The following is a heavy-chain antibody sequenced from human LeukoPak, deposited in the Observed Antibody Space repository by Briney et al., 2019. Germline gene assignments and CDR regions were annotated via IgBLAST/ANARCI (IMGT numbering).Heavy chain of an antibody. V-gene: IGHV4-59*01. CDR2: IYFSGST. Sequence: SETLSLTWTVAAASISSYYWSWVRQPPGKGLGWLGYIYFSGSTNSNPSLKSRVTISVDTSKNQFSLKLSSVTAADTAVYYCARVQGAYCGGDCYSYYFDYWGQGTLVTVSS. CDR1: AASISSYY. D-gene: IGHD2-21*02. CDR3: ARVQGAYCGGDCYSYYFDY. J-gene: IGHJ4*02.